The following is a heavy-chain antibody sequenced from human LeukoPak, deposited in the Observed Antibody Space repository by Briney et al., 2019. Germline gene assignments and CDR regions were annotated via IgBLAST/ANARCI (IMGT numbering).Heavy chain of an antibody. J-gene: IGHJ4*02. CDR1: GYTFTGYY. D-gene: IGHD2-2*01. V-gene: IGHV1-2*02. CDR3: ARDPGGGIVVVPAALGFDY. CDR2: INPNSGGT. Sequence: ASVKVSCKASGYTFTGYYMHWVRRAPGQGLEWMGWINPNSGGTNYAQKFQGRVTMTRDTSISTAYMELSRLRSDDTAVYYCARDPGGGIVVVPAALGFDYWGQGTLVTVSS.